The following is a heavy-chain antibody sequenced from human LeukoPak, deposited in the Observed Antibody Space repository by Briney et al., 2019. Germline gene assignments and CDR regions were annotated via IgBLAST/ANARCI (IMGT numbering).Heavy chain of an antibody. CDR2: VHRSGST. Sequence: SETLSLTCAVSIDSTNGNYWSWVRQSPGKGLEWIGEVHRSGSTNYKPSLKRRVTISIDRSKDQISLDLTSVTAADTAVYYCAREGGPYRPLDYSGQGTLVTVSS. CDR3: AREGGPYRPLDY. CDR1: IDSTNGNY. V-gene: IGHV4-4*02. J-gene: IGHJ4*02.